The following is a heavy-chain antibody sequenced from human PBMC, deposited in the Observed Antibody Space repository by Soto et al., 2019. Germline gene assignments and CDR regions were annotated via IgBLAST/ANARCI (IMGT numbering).Heavy chain of an antibody. Sequence: PWGSLRLSCAASGFTFDDYTMHWVRQAPGKGLEWVSLISWDGCSTYYADSVKGRFTISRDNSKNSLYLQMNSLRTEDTALYYCAKVDIAVAPWGMDVWGQGTTVTVSS. V-gene: IGHV3-43*01. D-gene: IGHD6-19*01. J-gene: IGHJ6*02. CDR3: AKVDIAVAPWGMDV. CDR1: GFTFDDYT. CDR2: ISWDGCST.